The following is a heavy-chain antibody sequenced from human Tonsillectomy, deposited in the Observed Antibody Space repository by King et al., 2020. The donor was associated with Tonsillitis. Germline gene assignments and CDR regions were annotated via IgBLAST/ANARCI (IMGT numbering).Heavy chain of an antibody. D-gene: IGHD3-16*01. V-gene: IGHV3-9*01. CDR2: INWSGGSI. CDR1: GFMFDDCA. CDR3: AKGIFGMITPLDY. Sequence: VQLVESGGGLVHPGGSLRLSCAASGFMFDDCAMHWVRQAPGKGLEWVSGINWSGGSIGYTDSVKGRFTISRDNAKNSLYLQMNSLRAEDTALYYCAKGIFGMITPLDYCGQGPLVTVSS. J-gene: IGHJ4*02.